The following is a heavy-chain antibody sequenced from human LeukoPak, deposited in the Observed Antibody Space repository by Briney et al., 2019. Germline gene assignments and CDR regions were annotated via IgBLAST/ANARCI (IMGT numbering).Heavy chain of an antibody. V-gene: IGHV3-21*01. Sequence: AGGSLRLSCAASGFTFIIYSMNWVRQAPGKGLEWVSSISSSSSYIYYADSVKGRFTISRDNAKNSLYLQMNSLRAEDTAVYYCARDDPGGYGGYPHWGQGTLVTVSS. CDR3: ARDDPGGYGGYPH. CDR2: ISSSSSYI. D-gene: IGHD4-17*01. J-gene: IGHJ4*02. CDR1: GFTFIIYS.